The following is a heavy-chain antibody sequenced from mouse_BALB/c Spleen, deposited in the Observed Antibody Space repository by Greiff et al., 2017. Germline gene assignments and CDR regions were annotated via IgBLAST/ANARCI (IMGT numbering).Heavy chain of an antibody. D-gene: IGHD1-2*01. CDR2: IYPGNSDT. V-gene: IGHV1-5*01. CDR3: TRRGTATLDY. Sequence: EVQLQQSGTVLARPGASVKMSCKASGYTFTSYWMHWVKQRPGQGLEWIGAIYPGNSDTSYNQKFKGKAKLTADTSTSTAYMELSSLTNEDSAVYYCTRRGTATLDYWGQGTTLTVSS. J-gene: IGHJ2*01. CDR1: GYTFTSYW.